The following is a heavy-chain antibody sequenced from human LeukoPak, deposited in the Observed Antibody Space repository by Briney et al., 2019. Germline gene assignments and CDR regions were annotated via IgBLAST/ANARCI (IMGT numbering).Heavy chain of an antibody. CDR2: ISYDGSNK. D-gene: IGHD1-26*01. J-gene: IGHJ6*03. V-gene: IGHV3-30*04. Sequence: GRSLRLSCAASGLRFGTYAMHWVRQAPGKGLEWVAVISYDGSNKYYADSVKGRFTISRDNSKNTLYLQMNSLRAEDTAVYYCARDFSRGSYKGRDYYMDVWGKGTTVTVSS. CDR3: ARDFSRGSYKGRDYYMDV. CDR1: GLRFGTYA.